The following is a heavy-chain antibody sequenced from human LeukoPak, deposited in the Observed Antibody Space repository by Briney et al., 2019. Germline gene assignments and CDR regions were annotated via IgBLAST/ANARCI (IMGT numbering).Heavy chain of an antibody. J-gene: IGHJ5*02. D-gene: IGHD3-3*01. CDR3: ARTLTSFGVVNPSYNWFDP. Sequence: GASVKVSCKASGYTFTSYAMNWVRQAPGQGLEWMGWINTNTGNPTYAQGFTGRFVFSLDTSVSTAYLQISSLKAEDTAVYYCARTLTSFGVVNPSYNWFDPWGQGTLVTVSS. CDR2: INTNTGNP. CDR1: GYTFTSYA. V-gene: IGHV7-4-1*02.